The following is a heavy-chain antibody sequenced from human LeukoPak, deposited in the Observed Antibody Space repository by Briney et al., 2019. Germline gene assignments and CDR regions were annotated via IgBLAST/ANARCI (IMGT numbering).Heavy chain of an antibody. Sequence: ASVKVSCKVSGYTPTGSSMHWVRQAPGKGLVGMGGFEPEDGETIYAQKFQGRVTMTEDTSTDTAYMELSSLRSEDTAVYYCATGRLERVNFDYWGQGTLVTVSS. V-gene: IGHV1-24*01. CDR3: ATGRLERVNFDY. CDR1: GYTPTGSS. J-gene: IGHJ4*02. CDR2: FEPEDGET. D-gene: IGHD1-1*01.